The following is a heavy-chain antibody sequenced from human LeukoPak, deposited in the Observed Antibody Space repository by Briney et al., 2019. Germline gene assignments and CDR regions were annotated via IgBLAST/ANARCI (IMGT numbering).Heavy chain of an antibody. Sequence: PSETLSLTCTVSGGSISSYYWSWIRQPPGKGLEWIGYIYYSGSTNYNPSLKSRVTISVDTSKNQFSLKLSSVTAADTAVYYCARDRYGSYDPGWFDPWGQGTLVTVSS. J-gene: IGHJ5*02. CDR2: IYYSGST. V-gene: IGHV4-59*12. D-gene: IGHD3-10*01. CDR3: ARDRYGSYDPGWFDP. CDR1: GGSISSYY.